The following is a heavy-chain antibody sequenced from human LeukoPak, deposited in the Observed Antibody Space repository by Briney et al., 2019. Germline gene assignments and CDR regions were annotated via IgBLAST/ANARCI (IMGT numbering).Heavy chain of an antibody. CDR3: TTAPDYGGLFDY. Sequence: GGSLRLSCAASGFTFSNAWMSWVRQAPGKGLEWVGRIKSKTDGGTTDYAAPVKGRFTISRDDSKNTLYLQMNSLKTEDTAVYYCTTAPDYGGLFDYWGQGTLVTVSS. J-gene: IGHJ4*02. D-gene: IGHD4-23*01. V-gene: IGHV3-15*01. CDR2: IKSKTDGGTT. CDR1: GFTFSNAW.